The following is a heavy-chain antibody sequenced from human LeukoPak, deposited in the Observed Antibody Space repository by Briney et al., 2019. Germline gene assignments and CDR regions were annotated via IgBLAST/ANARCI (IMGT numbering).Heavy chain of an antibody. D-gene: IGHD3-10*01. V-gene: IGHV3-7*03. J-gene: IGHJ4*02. CDR2: INQDGSEK. CDR1: GFTFSNAW. Sequence: GGSLRLSCAASGFTFSNAWMNWVRQAPGKGLEWVANINQDGSEKFYADSVKGRFTVTRDNSKNTLYLQMNSLRAEDTAVYYCAKTYGSGSYYNGFDYWGQGTLVTVSS. CDR3: AKTYGSGSYYNGFDY.